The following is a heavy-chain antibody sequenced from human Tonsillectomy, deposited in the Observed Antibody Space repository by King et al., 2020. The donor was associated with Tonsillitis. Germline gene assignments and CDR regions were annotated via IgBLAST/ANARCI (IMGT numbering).Heavy chain of an antibody. CDR1: GFTFSSYA. CDR2: ISGSGGST. V-gene: IGHV3-23*04. J-gene: IGHJ4*02. D-gene: IGHD3-9*01. CDR3: AKDQRLRYVGWSNDY. Sequence: VQLVESGGGLVQPGGSLRLSCAASGFTFSSYAMSWVRQAPGKGLEWVSSISGSGGSTYYADSVKGRFTISRDNAKNTLYLQMNSLRAEDTAVYYCAKDQRLRYVGWSNDYWGQGTLVTVSS.